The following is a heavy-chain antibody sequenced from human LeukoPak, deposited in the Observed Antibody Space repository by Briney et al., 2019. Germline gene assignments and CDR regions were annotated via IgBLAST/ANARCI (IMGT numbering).Heavy chain of an antibody. CDR3: ARGGLYSGSYPSPGY. Sequence: ASVKVSCKASGYTFTSYGISWVRQAPGQGLEWMGWISAYNGNTDYAQKLQGRVTMTTDTSTSTAYMELRSLRSDDTAVYYCARGGLYSGSYPSPGYWGQGTLVTVSS. J-gene: IGHJ4*02. D-gene: IGHD1-26*01. V-gene: IGHV1-18*01. CDR1: GYTFTSYG. CDR2: ISAYNGNT.